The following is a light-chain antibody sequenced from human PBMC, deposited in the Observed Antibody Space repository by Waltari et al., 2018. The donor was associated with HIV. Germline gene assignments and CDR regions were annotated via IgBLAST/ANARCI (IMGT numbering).Light chain of an antibody. J-gene: IGLJ2*01. CDR3: NSRDSSGNHLMV. V-gene: IGLV3-19*01. CDR2: GKN. CDR1: SLRRYY. Sequence: SSELTQDPAVSVALGQTVRITCQGDSLRRYYAIWYQQKPGQAPVLLIYGKNNRPSGIPDRFSGSSSGNTASLTITGAQAEDEADYYCNSRDSSGNHLMVFGGGTKLTVL.